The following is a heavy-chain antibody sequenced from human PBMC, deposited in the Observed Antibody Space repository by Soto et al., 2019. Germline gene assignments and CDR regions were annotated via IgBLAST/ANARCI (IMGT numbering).Heavy chain of an antibody. V-gene: IGHV4-30-4*01. Sequence: QVQLQESGPGLVKPSQTLSLTCTVSGGSISSGDYYWSWIRQPPGKGLEWIGYIYYSGSTYYNPSLTSRVTISVDTSKNQFPLQLSSGTAADTAVYYGARVRQLTAFDYWGQGTLVTVSS. D-gene: IGHD6-13*01. J-gene: IGHJ4*02. CDR2: IYYSGST. CDR3: ARVRQLTAFDY. CDR1: GGSISSGDYY.